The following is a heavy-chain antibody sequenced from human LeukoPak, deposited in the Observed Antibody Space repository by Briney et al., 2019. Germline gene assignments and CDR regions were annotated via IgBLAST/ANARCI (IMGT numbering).Heavy chain of an antibody. J-gene: IGHJ4*02. D-gene: IGHD4-23*01. CDR3: ARGRTTVVTPYYFDY. V-gene: IGHV4-30-2*01. CDR2: IYHSGST. Sequence: PSQTLSLTCAVSGGSTSSGGYSWSWIRQPPGKGLEWIGYIYHSGSTYYNPSLKSRVTISVDRSKNQFSLKLSSVTAADTAVYYCARGRTTVVTPYYFDYWGQGTLVTVSS. CDR1: GGSTSSGGYS.